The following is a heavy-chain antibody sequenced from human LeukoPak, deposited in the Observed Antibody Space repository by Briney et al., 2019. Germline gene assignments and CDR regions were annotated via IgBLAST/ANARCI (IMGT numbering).Heavy chain of an antibody. CDR2: ISGSGGST. V-gene: IGHV3-23*01. J-gene: IGHJ4*02. D-gene: IGHD2-2*01. CDR3: ARDLCLPYCGTTSCPAVDY. CDR1: GFTFNSYA. Sequence: GGSLRLSCAASGFTFNSYAMTWVRQAPGKGPEWVSQISGSGGSTYYADSVKGRFTISRDNSKNTLYLQMNSLRAEDTAVYYCARDLCLPYCGTTSCPAVDYWGQGTLVTVSS.